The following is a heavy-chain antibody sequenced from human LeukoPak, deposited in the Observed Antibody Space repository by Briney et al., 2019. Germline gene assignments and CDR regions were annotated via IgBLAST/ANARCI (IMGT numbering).Heavy chain of an antibody. CDR1: GFTFSSYS. Sequence: GGSLRLSCAASGFTFSSYSMNWVRQAPGKGLEWVSSISSSSSYIYYADSVKGRFTISRDNAKNSLYLQMNSLRAEDTAVYYCARDLSYYDSSGYYPFDYWGQGTLVRVSS. J-gene: IGHJ4*02. D-gene: IGHD3-22*01. CDR2: ISSSSSYI. V-gene: IGHV3-21*01. CDR3: ARDLSYYDSSGYYPFDY.